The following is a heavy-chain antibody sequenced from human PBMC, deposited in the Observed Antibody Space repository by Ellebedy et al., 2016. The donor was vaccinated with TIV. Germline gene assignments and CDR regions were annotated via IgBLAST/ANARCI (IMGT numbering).Heavy chain of an antibody. J-gene: IGHJ6*02. Sequence: PGGPLRLSCAAPGFIFSSYGMHWVRQAPGKGLEWVAVIWHDGSNKYYADSVKGRFTISRDNSKNTLYLQMNSLRAEDTGIYYCAREAVTRNYYYGMDVWGQGTTVTVSS. D-gene: IGHD4-17*01. CDR3: AREAVTRNYYYGMDV. V-gene: IGHV3-33*01. CDR2: IWHDGSNK. CDR1: GFIFSSYG.